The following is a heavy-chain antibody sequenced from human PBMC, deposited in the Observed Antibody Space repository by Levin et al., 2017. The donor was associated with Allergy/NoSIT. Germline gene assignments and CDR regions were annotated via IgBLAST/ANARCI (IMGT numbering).Heavy chain of an antibody. V-gene: IGHV3-30*18. CDR2: ISYDGSNK. D-gene: IGHD4-17*01. J-gene: IGHJ4*02. CDR3: AKDLGYGDYVADH. CDR1: GFTFSSYG. Sequence: PGGSLRLSCAASGFTFSSYGMHWVRQAPGKGLEWVAVISYDGSNKYYADSVKGRFTISRDNSKNTLYLQMNSLRAEDTAVYYCAKDLGYGDYVADHWGQGTLVTVSS.